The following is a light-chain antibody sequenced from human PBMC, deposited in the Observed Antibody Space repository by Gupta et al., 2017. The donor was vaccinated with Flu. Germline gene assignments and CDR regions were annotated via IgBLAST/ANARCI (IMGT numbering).Light chain of an antibody. J-gene: IGLJ3*02. V-gene: IGLV2-14*01. CDR1: SGDIGAYNY. Sequence: QSALTQPASMSVSPVQSLTISCPGPSGDIGAYNYVSWYQQPPGKVPKLIVYEVSQRPSGVSSRFSGSKSGNTASLIISGLQPEDEANYSSNSHTLSIPKVFGGGTKLTVL. CDR3: NSHTLSIPKV. CDR2: EVS.